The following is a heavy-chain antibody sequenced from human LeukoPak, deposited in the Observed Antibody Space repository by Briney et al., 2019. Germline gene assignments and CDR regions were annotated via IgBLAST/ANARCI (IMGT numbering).Heavy chain of an antibody. CDR1: GGSISSYY. D-gene: IGHD3-3*01. Sequence: PSETLSLTCTVSGGSISSYYWSWIRQPPGKGLEWIGYIYYSGSTNYNPSLKSRVTMSVDTSNNQFSLKLSSVTATDTAVYYCARLRGTTIFGVVILDYYMDVWGKGTTVTVSS. V-gene: IGHV4-59*08. J-gene: IGHJ6*03. CDR3: ARLRGTTIFGVVILDYYMDV. CDR2: IYYSGST.